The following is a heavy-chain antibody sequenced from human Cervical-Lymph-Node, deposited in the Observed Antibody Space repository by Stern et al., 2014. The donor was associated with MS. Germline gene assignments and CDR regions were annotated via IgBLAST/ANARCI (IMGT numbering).Heavy chain of an antibody. V-gene: IGHV4-4*07. J-gene: IGHJ4*02. Sequence: QVQLQESGPGLVKPSETLSLTCIVSGCSMSNYYWSWIRQPAGKRLQWVGRVVPGGSANYNPSLKDRVSMSVDTSSNHFSLKVHSMTAADTAVYYCARSEGGGGFNYNFDYWGQGALVTVSS. CDR3: ARSEGGGGFNYNFDY. CDR1: GCSMSNYY. D-gene: IGHD5-24*01. CDR2: VVPGGSA.